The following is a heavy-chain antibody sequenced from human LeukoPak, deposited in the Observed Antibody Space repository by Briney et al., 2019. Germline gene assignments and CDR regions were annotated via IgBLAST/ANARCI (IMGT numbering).Heavy chain of an antibody. V-gene: IGHV3-48*03. D-gene: IGHD3-10*01. CDR3: ARAPVGMGFDY. CDR1: GFTFSSYE. Sequence: QTGGSLRLSCAASGFTFSSYEMNWVRQAPGKGLEWVSYISSSGSTTYYADSVKGRFTISRDNAKNSLYLQMNSLRAEDTAVYYCARAPVGMGFDYWGQGTLVTVSS. CDR2: ISSSGSTT. J-gene: IGHJ4*02.